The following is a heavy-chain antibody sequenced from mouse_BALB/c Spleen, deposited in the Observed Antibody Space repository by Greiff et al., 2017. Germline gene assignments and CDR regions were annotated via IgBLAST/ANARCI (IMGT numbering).Heavy chain of an antibody. CDR3: AKGTYYFAY. CDR1: GFTFSSFG. CDR2: ISSGSSTI. J-gene: IGHJ2*01. V-gene: IGHV5-17*02. Sequence: EVKLVESGGGLVQPGGSLKLSCAASGFTFSSFGMHWVRQAPEKGLEWVAYISSGSSTIYYADTVKGRFTISRDNPKNTLFLQMTSIRSEDTAMYYCAKGTYYFAYWGQGTTLTVSA. D-gene: IGHD3-1*01.